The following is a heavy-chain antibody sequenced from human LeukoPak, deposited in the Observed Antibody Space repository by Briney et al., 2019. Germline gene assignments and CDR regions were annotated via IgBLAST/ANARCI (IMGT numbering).Heavy chain of an antibody. D-gene: IGHD5-12*01. Sequence: SETLSLTCTVSGGSISSSTYYWGWIRQPPGKGLGWIGNIYYRGSTYYNPSLKSRVTISVDTSKNQFSLKLSSVTAADTAVYYCARGAKTRGYSGYDYYLDYWGQGTLVTVSS. CDR1: GGSISSSTYY. CDR2: IYYRGST. V-gene: IGHV4-39*07. CDR3: ARGAKTRGYSGYDYYLDY. J-gene: IGHJ4*02.